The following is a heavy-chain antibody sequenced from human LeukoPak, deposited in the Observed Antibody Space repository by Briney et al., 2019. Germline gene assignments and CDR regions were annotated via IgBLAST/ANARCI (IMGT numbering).Heavy chain of an antibody. V-gene: IGHV3-21*01. J-gene: IGHJ4*02. Sequence: PGGSLRLSCAASGFTFSSYAMSWVRQAPGKGLEWVSSISSSSSYIYYADSVKGRFTISRDNAKNSLYLQMNSLRAEDTAVYYCARPPMKYGSGSYQSTFDYWGQGTLVTVSS. CDR1: GFTFSSYA. CDR2: ISSSSSYI. D-gene: IGHD3-10*01. CDR3: ARPPMKYGSGSYQSTFDY.